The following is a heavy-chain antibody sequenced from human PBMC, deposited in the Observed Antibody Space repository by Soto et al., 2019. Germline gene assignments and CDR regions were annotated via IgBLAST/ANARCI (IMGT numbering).Heavy chain of an antibody. J-gene: IGHJ6*02. Sequence: PGGSLRLSCAASGFTFSNAWMSWVRQAPGKGLEWVGRIKSKTDGGTTDYAAPVKGRFTISRDDSKNTLYLQMNSLKTEDTAVYHCTTDIVVVPAAIHTGYYYYGMDVWGQGTTVTVSS. D-gene: IGHD2-2*01. V-gene: IGHV3-15*01. CDR2: IKSKTDGGTT. CDR3: TTDIVVVPAAIHTGYYYYGMDV. CDR1: GFTFSNAW.